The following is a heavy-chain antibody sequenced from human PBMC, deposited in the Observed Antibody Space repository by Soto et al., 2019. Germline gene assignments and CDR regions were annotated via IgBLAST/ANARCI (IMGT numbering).Heavy chain of an antibody. V-gene: IGHV3-15*07. CDR1: GFTFNNAW. Sequence: EVKLAESGGDLVKPGGSLRLSCTASGFTFNNAWMNWVRQTPGTRLEWVGRIKSKLTGGTIDYAAPVKGRITISRDASKKALDLEMNCLNAEDAAVSYCTAQVPDWGAYDCDSCGQG. CDR2: IKSKLTGGTI. CDR3: TAQVPDWGAYDCDS. J-gene: IGHJ5*01. D-gene: IGHD3-3*01.